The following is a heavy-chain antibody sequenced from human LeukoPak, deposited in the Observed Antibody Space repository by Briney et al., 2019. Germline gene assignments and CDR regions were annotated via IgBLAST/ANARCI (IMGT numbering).Heavy chain of an antibody. D-gene: IGHD3-16*01. CDR3: ARASVNNYDYAGIDY. Sequence: SQTLSLTCAISGDSVSSNSAAWNWIRQSPSRGLEWLGRTYYRSKWYNDYAVSVKSRVTINPDTSKNQFSLQLNSVTPEDTAVYFCARASVNNYDYAGIDYWGQGTPVTVSS. CDR1: GDSVSSNSAA. J-gene: IGHJ4*02. CDR2: TYYRSKWYN. V-gene: IGHV6-1*01.